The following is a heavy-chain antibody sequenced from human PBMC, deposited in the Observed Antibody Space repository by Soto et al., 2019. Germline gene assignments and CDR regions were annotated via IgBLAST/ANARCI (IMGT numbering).Heavy chain of an antibody. Sequence: QVQLQQWGAGLLKPSETLSLTCAVYGGSFSGYYWSWIRQPPGKGLEWIGEINHSGSTNYNPSLTSRGTISGATSKNPFSLKLGSVTAADTAVYYCARGSAYLCSSTSCPKAGAFDIWGQGTMVTVSS. CDR2: INHSGST. D-gene: IGHD2-2*01. CDR3: ARGSAYLCSSTSCPKAGAFDI. CDR1: GGSFSGYY. V-gene: IGHV4-34*01. J-gene: IGHJ3*02.